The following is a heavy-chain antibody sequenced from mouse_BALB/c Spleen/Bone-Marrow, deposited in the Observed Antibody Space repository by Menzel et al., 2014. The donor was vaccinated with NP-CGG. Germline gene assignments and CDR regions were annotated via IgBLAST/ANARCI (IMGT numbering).Heavy chain of an antibody. Sequence: VQLQQSGAELVRSGASVKLSCTASGFNIKDYYMHWVKPRPEQGLEWIGWIDPENGDTEYAPKFQGKATMTADTSYNTAYLQLSSLTSEDTAVYYCNGGYYEAWFAYWGQGTLVTVSA. CDR1: GFNIKDYY. CDR3: NGGYYEAWFAY. D-gene: IGHD2-3*01. CDR2: IDPENGDT. V-gene: IGHV14-4*02. J-gene: IGHJ3*01.